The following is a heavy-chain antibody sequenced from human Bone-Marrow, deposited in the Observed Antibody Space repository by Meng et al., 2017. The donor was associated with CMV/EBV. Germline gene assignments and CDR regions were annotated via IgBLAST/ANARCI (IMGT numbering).Heavy chain of an antibody. CDR2: IYYSGST. Sequence: ISSSSYYWGWIRQPPGKGLEWIGSIYYSGSTYYNPSLKSRVTISVDTSKNQFSLKPSSVTAADTAVYYCARHRLDRVTARGGLRYFDYWGQGTLVTVSS. D-gene: IGHD3/OR15-3a*01. CDR1: ISSSSYY. CDR3: ARHRLDRVTARGGLRYFDY. J-gene: IGHJ4*02. V-gene: IGHV4-39*01.